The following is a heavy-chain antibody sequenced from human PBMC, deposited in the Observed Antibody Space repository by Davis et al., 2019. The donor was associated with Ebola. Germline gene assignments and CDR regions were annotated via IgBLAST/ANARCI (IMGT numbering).Heavy chain of an antibody. Sequence: GESLKISCAASGFTFSGYWVHWVRQAPGKGTVWVSRISPDGGRTGYADSVKGRFTISRDNAKNTLYLQMNSLKAEDTAVYYCARDFDRVREWGQGTLVTVSS. CDR3: ARDFDRVRE. CDR1: GFTFSGYW. V-gene: IGHV3-74*01. D-gene: IGHD3-22*01. CDR2: ISPDGGRT. J-gene: IGHJ4*02.